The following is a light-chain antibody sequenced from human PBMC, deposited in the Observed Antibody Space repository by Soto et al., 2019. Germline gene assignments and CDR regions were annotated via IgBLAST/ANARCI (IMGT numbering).Light chain of an antibody. J-gene: IGKJ1*01. CDR1: QSISSW. CDR2: KAS. Sequence: DIQMTQSPSTLSASVGDIVTITCRASQSISSWLAWYQQKPGTAPKLLINKASSLESGVPSRFSGSGSGTEFTLTISSLQPDDFATYYCQHFNSYPWTFGQGTKVDIK. CDR3: QHFNSYPWT. V-gene: IGKV1-5*03.